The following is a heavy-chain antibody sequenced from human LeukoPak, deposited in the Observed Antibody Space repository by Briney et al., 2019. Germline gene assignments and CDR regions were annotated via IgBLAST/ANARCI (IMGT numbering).Heavy chain of an antibody. CDR2: IIPILGIA. V-gene: IGHV1-69*04. D-gene: IGHD2-21*02. CDR3: ARHIVVVTAMDV. Sequence: SVKVSCKASGGTFSSYAISWVRQAPGQGLEWMGRIIPILGIANYAQKFQGRVTITADKSTSTAYMELSSLRSEDTAVYYCARHIVVVTAMDVWGQGTTVTVSS. J-gene: IGHJ6*02. CDR1: GGTFSSYA.